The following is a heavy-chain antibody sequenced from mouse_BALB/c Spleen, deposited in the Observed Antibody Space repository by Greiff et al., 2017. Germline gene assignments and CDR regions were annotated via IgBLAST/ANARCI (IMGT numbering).Heavy chain of an antibody. CDR1: GDSITSGY. CDR3: ARYRDYGSSYWYFDV. D-gene: IGHD1-1*01. V-gene: IGHV3-8*02. Sequence: EVQLVESGPSLVKPSQTLSLTCSVTGDSITSGYWNWIRKFPGNKLEYMGYISYSGSTYYNPSLKSRISITRDTSKNQYYLQLNSVTTEDTATYYCARYRDYGSSYWYFDVWGAGTTVTVSS. CDR2: ISYSGST. J-gene: IGHJ1*01.